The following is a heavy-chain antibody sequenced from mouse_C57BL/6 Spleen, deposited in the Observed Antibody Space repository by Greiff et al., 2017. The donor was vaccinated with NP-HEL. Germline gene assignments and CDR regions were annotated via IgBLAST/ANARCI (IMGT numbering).Heavy chain of an antibody. J-gene: IGHJ3*01. D-gene: IGHD4-1*01. CDR2: ISDGGSYT. V-gene: IGHV5-4*01. CDR1: GFTFSSYA. CDR3: ARESNWDEETWFAY. Sequence: EVMLVESGGGLVKPGGSLKLSCAASGFTFSSYAMSWVRQTPEKRLEWVATISDGGSYTYYPDNVKGRFTISRDNAKNNLYLQMSHLKSEDTAMYYCARESNWDEETWFAYWGQGTLVTVSA.